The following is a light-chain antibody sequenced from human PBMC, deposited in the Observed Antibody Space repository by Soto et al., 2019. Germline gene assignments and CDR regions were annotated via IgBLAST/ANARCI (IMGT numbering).Light chain of an antibody. Sequence: EIMLRTSPCNLSLSPKERATLSCRASKSVRSSYLAWYQQKPGRAPRRLIYDASNRATGVPAGFSGSGSGTDFTLTISSLEPEDFAVYHCRQRHDCRLTFGGGTKVDI. CDR3: RQRHDCRLT. CDR1: KSVRSSY. V-gene: IGKV3D-20*02. CDR2: DAS. J-gene: IGKJ4*01.